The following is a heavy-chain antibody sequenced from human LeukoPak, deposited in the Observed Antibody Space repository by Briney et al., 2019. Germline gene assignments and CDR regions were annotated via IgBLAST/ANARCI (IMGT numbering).Heavy chain of an antibody. CDR2: INHSGST. CDR3: ASLPPAADYYDSSGYYLNYYYYYMDV. Sequence: ASETLSLTCAVYGGSFSGYYWSWIRQPPGKGLEWIGEINHSGSTNYNPSLKSRVTISVDTSKNQFSLKLSSVTAADTAVYYCASLPPAADYYDSSGYYLNYYYYYMDVWGKGTTVTISS. CDR1: GGSFSGYY. J-gene: IGHJ6*03. D-gene: IGHD3-22*01. V-gene: IGHV4-34*01.